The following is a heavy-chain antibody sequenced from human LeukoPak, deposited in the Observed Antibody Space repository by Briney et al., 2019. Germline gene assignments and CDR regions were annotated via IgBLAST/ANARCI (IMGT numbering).Heavy chain of an antibody. CDR1: GYSISSGYY. CDR3: ARAGLYSGTPSDY. J-gene: IGHJ4*02. CDR2: IYHSGST. V-gene: IGHV4-38-2*02. D-gene: IGHD1-26*01. Sequence: SETLSLTCTVSGYSISSGYYWGWIRQPPGKGLEWIGSIYHSGSTYYNPSLKSRVTISVDTSKNQFSLKLSSVTAADTAVYYCARAGLYSGTPSDYWGQGTLVTVSS.